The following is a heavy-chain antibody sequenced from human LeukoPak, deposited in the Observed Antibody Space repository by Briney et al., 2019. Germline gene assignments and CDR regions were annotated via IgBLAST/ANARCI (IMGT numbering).Heavy chain of an antibody. CDR1: GFSASGTH. CDR2: MYTGGTT. Sequence: GGSLRLYCAASGFSASGTHMSWVGQAPGEGLEWVAAMYTGGTTYYTDAVTGRFTVSRDTSRNILFLHMDSLRAEDTAVYYCAKDQVTSGGRLVPWGHGTMVIVSS. D-gene: IGHD2-21*02. V-gene: IGHV3-53*01. J-gene: IGHJ5*02. CDR3: AKDQVTSGGRLVP.